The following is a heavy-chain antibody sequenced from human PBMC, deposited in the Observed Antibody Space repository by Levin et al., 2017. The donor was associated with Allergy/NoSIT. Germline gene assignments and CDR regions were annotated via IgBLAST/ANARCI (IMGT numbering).Heavy chain of an antibody. Sequence: PGASVKVSCKASGYTFTSYGITWVRQAPGQGLEWMGWSSTRNRNTYYSSKFQGRVTMTTDTSTSTAYMELWSLRADDTAVYYCARERIYGNATPLQSWGQGTLVTVSS. J-gene: IGHJ5*02. V-gene: IGHV1-18*01. CDR1: GYTFTSYG. CDR3: ARERIYGNATPLQS. CDR2: SSTRNRNT. D-gene: IGHD4-23*01.